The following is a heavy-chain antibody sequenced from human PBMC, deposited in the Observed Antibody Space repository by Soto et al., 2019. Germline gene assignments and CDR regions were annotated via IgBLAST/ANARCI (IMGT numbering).Heavy chain of an antibody. Sequence: GASVKVSCKVSGYTLTELSMHWVRQAPGKGLEWMGGFDPEDGETIYAQKFQGRVTMTEDTSTDTAYMELSSLRSEDTAVYYCATVDYSSSWAYYYYGMDVWGQGTTVTSP. CDR2: FDPEDGET. CDR3: ATVDYSSSWAYYYYGMDV. V-gene: IGHV1-24*01. D-gene: IGHD6-13*01. CDR1: GYTLTELS. J-gene: IGHJ6*02.